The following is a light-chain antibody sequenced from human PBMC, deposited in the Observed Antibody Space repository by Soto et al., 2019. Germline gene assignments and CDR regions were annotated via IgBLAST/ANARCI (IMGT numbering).Light chain of an antibody. J-gene: IGLJ2*01. V-gene: IGLV1-47*01. CDR2: RNN. CDR1: SSNIGSKY. Sequence: QSALTQPPSASGNPGQRVTISCSGSSSNIGSKYVYWYQQLPGTAPKLLMYRNNQRPSGVPDRFSGSKSGTSASLAISGLRSEDEADYYCAAWDAAVSGPAFGGGTQLTVL. CDR3: AAWDAAVSGPA.